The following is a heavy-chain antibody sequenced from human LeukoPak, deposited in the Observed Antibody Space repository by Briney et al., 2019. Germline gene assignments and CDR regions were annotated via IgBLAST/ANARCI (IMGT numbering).Heavy chain of an antibody. D-gene: IGHD3-10*01. V-gene: IGHV3-23*01. CDR3: AKGQLTMVRGVMGYFDY. CDR2: ISGSGGST. CDR1: GFTFSSYA. J-gene: IGHJ4*02. Sequence: GGSLRLSCAASGFTFSSYAMSWVRQAPGKGLEWVSAISGSGGSTYYADSVKGRFTISRDNSKNTLYLQMNSLRAEDTAVYYCAKGQLTMVRGVMGYFDYWGQGTLVTVSS.